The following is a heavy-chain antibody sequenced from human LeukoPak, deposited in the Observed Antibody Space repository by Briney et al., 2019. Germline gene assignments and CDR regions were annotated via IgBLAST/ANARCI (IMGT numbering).Heavy chain of an antibody. D-gene: IGHD3-10*01. Sequence: PGASVKVSCKASGYTFTSYYMHWVRQAPGQGLEWMGIINPSGGSTSYAQKFQGRVTMTRDTSTSTVYMELSSLRSEDTAVYYCARDHSDGSGSYYPHYYFDYWGQGTLVTVSS. V-gene: IGHV1-46*01. CDR1: GYTFTSYY. CDR3: ARDHSDGSGSYYPHYYFDY. CDR2: INPSGGST. J-gene: IGHJ4*02.